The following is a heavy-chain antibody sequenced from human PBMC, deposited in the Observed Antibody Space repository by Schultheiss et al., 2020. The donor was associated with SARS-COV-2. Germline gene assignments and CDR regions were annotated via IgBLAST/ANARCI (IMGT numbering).Heavy chain of an antibody. CDR1: GGSISSYY. D-gene: IGHD4-17*01. V-gene: IGHV4-59*05. Sequence: SETLSLTCTVSGGSISSYYWSWIRQPAGKGLEWIGSIYYSGSTYYNPSLKSRVTISVDTSKNQFSLKLSSVTAADTAVYYCARELHGDYYYYGMDVWGQGTTVTVSS. J-gene: IGHJ6*02. CDR3: ARELHGDYYYYGMDV. CDR2: IYYSGST.